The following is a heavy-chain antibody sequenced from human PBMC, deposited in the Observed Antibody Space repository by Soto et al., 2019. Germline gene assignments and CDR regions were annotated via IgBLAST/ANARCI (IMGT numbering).Heavy chain of an antibody. Sequence: QVHLVESGGGVVQPGRSLRLSCEASGFTFNSYPIHWVRHAPGKGLEWVAVISYDGRHDYYGDSVRCRFTISRDNSKNTVYLQMNSLTPEDTAVYYCARDPYCDYWGQGTLVTVSS. J-gene: IGHJ4*02. V-gene: IGHV3-30*04. CDR1: GFTFNSYP. CDR3: ARDPYCDY. CDR2: ISYDGRHD.